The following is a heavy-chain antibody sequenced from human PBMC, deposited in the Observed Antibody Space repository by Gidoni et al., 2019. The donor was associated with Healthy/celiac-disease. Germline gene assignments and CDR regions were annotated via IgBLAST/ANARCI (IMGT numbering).Heavy chain of an antibody. CDR3: ARGPKAARYYYYYGMDV. CDR1: GYTFTSYD. CDR2: MNANSGNT. D-gene: IGHD6-6*01. Sequence: QVQLVQSGAEVKKPGASVKVSCKASGYTFTSYDINWVRQATGQGLEWMGWMNANSGNTGYAQKFQGRVTMTRNTSISTAYMELSSLRSEDTAVYYCARGPKAARYYYYYGMDVWGQGTTVTVSS. V-gene: IGHV1-8*01. J-gene: IGHJ6*02.